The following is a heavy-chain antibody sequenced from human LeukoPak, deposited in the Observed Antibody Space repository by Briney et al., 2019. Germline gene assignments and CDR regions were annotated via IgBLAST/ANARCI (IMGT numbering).Heavy chain of an antibody. D-gene: IGHD2-2*03. CDR1: GFTFSSYG. J-gene: IGHJ5*02. CDR2: IWYYGTNK. V-gene: IGHV3-33*06. Sequence: PGRSLRLSCAASGFTFSSYGMHWVRQAPGKGLEWMAFIWYYGTNKYYADSVTGRFTISRDNSKNTLYLQMNSLRAEDTAVYYCAKTPGYCSSTTCYHNWFDPWGQGTLVTVSS. CDR3: AKTPGYCSSTTCYHNWFDP.